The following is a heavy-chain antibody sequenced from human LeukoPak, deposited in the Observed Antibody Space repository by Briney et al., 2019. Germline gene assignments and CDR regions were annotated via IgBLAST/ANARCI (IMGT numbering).Heavy chain of an antibody. V-gene: IGHV6-1*01. CDR3: ARDPSDYGDYTGFGDFDY. Sequence: SQTLSLTCAISGDSVSSNSVTWNWIRQSPSRGLEWLGRTYYRSMWYNDYAVSVKSRITINPDTSKNQFSLQLNSVTPEDTAVYYCARDPSDYGDYTGFGDFDYWGQGTLVTVSS. CDR2: TYYRSMWYN. D-gene: IGHD4-17*01. CDR1: GDSVSSNSVT. J-gene: IGHJ4*02.